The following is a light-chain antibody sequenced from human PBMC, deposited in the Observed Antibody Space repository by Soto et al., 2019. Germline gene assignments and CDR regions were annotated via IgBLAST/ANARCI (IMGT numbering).Light chain of an antibody. J-gene: IGKJ5*01. Sequence: EFVLTQSPGTLSLSPGERATLSCRASQTVRNNYLAWYQQKPGQAPRLLTYGASSRATGIPDRFSGGGSGTDFTLTVTRLEPEDFAVYYCQQYGSSITFGQGTRLEIK. CDR1: QTVRNNY. CDR3: QQYGSSIT. V-gene: IGKV3-20*01. CDR2: GAS.